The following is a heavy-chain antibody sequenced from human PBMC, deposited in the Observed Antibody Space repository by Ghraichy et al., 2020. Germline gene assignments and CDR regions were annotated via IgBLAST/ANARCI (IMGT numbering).Heavy chain of an antibody. CDR1: GFTFSSYG. V-gene: IGHV3-33*01. J-gene: IGHJ4*02. CDR3: ATDSSIAARPPLYYFDY. Sequence: GESLNISCAASGFTFSSYGMHWVRQAPGKGLEWVAVIYYDGSNKYYADSVKGRFTISRDNSKNTLYLQMNSLRAEDTAVYYCATDSSIAARPPLYYFDYWGQGTLVTVSS. CDR2: IYYDGSNK. D-gene: IGHD6-6*01.